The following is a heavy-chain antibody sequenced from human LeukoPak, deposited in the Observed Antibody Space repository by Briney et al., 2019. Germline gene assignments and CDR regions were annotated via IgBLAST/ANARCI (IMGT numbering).Heavy chain of an antibody. D-gene: IGHD4-11*01. CDR3: ARHYNSNQLDY. CDR2: IYYNGRT. J-gene: IGHJ4*02. V-gene: IGHV4-61*08. CDR1: GGSISSGDYY. Sequence: KSSETLSLTCTVSGGSISSGDYYWSWIRQPPGKGLEWIGYIYYNGRTSYNPSLKSRVTISVDTSKNQFSLKLSSVTAADTAVYYCARHYNSNQLDYWGQGTLVTVSS.